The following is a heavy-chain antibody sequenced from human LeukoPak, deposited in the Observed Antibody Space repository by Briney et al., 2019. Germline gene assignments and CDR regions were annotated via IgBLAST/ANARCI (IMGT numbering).Heavy chain of an antibody. CDR1: GFTFSSYG. D-gene: IGHD6-13*01. CDR2: ISGSGGST. CDR3: ARGGGSGRYGLPFDS. V-gene: IGHV3-23*01. J-gene: IGHJ4*02. Sequence: GGTLRLSCAASGFTFSSYGMSWVRQAPGKGLEWVSAISGSGGSTYYADSVKGRFTISRDNSKNTLYLQMNSLRAEDTAVYYCARGGGSGRYGLPFDSWGQGTLVTVSS.